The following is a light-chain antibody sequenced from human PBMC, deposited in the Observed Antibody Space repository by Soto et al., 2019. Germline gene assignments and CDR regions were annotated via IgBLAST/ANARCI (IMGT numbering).Light chain of an antibody. J-gene: IGKJ3*01. Sequence: EIVMTQSPATLSASPGERATLSCRASQSVSSNLAWYQQKPGQAPRLLNYGASTRATGIPARFSGSGSGTEFTLTISSLQSEDFAVYYCQQYNNWPPRFTFGPGTKVDIK. CDR3: QQYNNWPPRFT. V-gene: IGKV3-15*01. CDR2: GAS. CDR1: QSVSSN.